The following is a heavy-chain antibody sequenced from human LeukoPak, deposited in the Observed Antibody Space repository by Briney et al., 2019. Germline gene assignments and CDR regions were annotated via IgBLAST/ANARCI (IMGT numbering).Heavy chain of an antibody. CDR1: GGSFSGYY. CDR2: INHSGST. Sequence: PSETLSLTCAVYGGSFSGYYWSWIRQPPGKGLEWLGEINHSGSTNYNPSLKSRVTISVDTSKNQFSLKLSSVTAADTAVYYCARGPKTDIVVVPAATFLDYWGQGTLVTVSS. D-gene: IGHD2-2*01. J-gene: IGHJ4*02. V-gene: IGHV4-34*01. CDR3: ARGPKTDIVVVPAATFLDY.